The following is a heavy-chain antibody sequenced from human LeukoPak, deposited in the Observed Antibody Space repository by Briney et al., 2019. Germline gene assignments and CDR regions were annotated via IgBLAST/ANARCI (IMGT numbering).Heavy chain of an antibody. CDR3: ATLYEIHSDY. D-gene: IGHD2/OR15-2a*01. CDR2: ISGSDT. Sequence: PGGSLRLSCSASGITLSKSTLSCVRVAPGKGLEWVSGISGSDTFYADFVKGRFTISTDNSKTTANMQLHRLSVADTAIYSCATLYEIHSDYWGQGTLVTVSS. V-gene: IGHV3-23*01. J-gene: IGHJ4*02. CDR1: GITLSKST.